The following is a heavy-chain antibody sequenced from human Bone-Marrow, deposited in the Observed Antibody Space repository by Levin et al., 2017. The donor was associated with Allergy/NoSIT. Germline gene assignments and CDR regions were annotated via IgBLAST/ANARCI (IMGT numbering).Heavy chain of an antibody. CDR2: IYYSGST. D-gene: IGHD3-10*02. J-gene: IGHJ5*02. V-gene: IGHV4-59*01. CDR1: GGSISSYY. Sequence: PSETLSLTCTVSGGSISSYYWSWIRQPPGKGLEWIGYIYYSGSTNYNPSLKSRVTISVDTSKNQFSLKLSSVTAADTAVYYCASLFRERGGPRGNWFDPWGQGTLVTVSS. CDR3: ASLFRERGGPRGNWFDP.